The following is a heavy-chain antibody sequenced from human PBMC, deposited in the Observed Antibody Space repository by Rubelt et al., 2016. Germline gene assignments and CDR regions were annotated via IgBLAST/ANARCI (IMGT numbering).Heavy chain of an antibody. D-gene: IGHD3-10*01. J-gene: IGHJ4*02. CDR1: GFTFSSYW. CDR3: ARGTSYYYGSGSYYNAWNDY. CDR2: INSDGSST. Sequence: GFTFSSYWMHWVRQAPGKGLVWVSRINSDGSSTSYADSVKGRFTISRDNAKNTLCLQMNSLRAEDTAVYYCARGTSYYYGSGSYYNAWNDYWGQGTLVTVSS. V-gene: IGHV3-74*01.